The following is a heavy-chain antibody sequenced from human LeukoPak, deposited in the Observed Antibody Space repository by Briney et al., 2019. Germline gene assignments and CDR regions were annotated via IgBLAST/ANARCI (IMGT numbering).Heavy chain of an antibody. CDR3: ARGSQNGMDV. CDR2: IYHSGST. V-gene: IGHV4-38-2*02. J-gene: IGHJ6*02. Sequence: SETLSLTCTVSGYSISSGYYWGWIRQPPGKGLEWIGSIYHSGSTYYNPSLKSRVTISVDRSKNQFSLKLSSVTAADTAVYYCARGSQNGMDVWGQGTTVTVSS. D-gene: IGHD3-10*01. CDR1: GYSISSGYY.